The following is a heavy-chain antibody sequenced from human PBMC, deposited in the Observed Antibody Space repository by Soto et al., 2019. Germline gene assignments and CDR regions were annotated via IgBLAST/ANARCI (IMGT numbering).Heavy chain of an antibody. V-gene: IGHV3-23*01. CDR2: MSGSAIYT. CDR1: GFSFASYA. Sequence: EVHLLESGGSLVQPGGSLTLSCEASGFSFASYAMTWVRQAPGKGLEWVSAMSGSAIYTYYSNSVRGRFTISRDNSKNMLYLQMNSLRGEDTAVYYCTTQFFLSSRSPPEDVWGRGTTVTVSS. J-gene: IGHJ6*02. CDR3: TTQFFLSSRSPPEDV.